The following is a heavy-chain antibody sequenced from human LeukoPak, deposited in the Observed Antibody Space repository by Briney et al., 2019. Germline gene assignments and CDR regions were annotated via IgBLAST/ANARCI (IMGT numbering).Heavy chain of an antibody. CDR2: INPNSGAT. Sequence: GASVKVSCKASGYTFSDYHIHWVRQAPGQGLEWMGWINPNSGATNYAQKIQGRVTMTRDTSISTVYMELTRLRSDDSAVHYCARDSGSGAARLDVWGKGTTVTVTS. D-gene: IGHD6-6*01. J-gene: IGHJ6*03. CDR3: ARDSGSGAARLDV. CDR1: GYTFSDYH. V-gene: IGHV1-2*02.